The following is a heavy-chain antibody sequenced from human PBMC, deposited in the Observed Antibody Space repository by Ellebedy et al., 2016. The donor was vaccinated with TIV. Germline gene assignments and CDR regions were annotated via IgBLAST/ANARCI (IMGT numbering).Heavy chain of an antibody. CDR3: ARGGTSFSDY. Sequence: SETLSLTCAVSGGSISSGGYYWGWIRQPPGKGLEWIGNIYYSGSTYYNPSLKSRVTISVDTSKNHFSLKLGSVTAADTAVYYCARGGTSFSDYWGQGTLVTVSS. D-gene: IGHD1-1*01. CDR2: IYYSGST. CDR1: GGSISSGGYY. V-gene: IGHV4-39*02. J-gene: IGHJ4*02.